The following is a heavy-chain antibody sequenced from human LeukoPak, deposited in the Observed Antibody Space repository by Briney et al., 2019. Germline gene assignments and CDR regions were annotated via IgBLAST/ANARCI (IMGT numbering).Heavy chain of an antibody. V-gene: IGHV1-2*02. CDR1: GGTFSSYA. D-gene: IGHD6-13*01. J-gene: IGHJ4*02. CDR3: AREEQHQRGRHFEY. CDR2: INPNSGT. Sequence: ASVKVSCKASGGTFSSYAISWVRQGPGQGLEWMGWINPNSGTNYAQNFQGRVTMTRDTSISTAYMELSRLRSDDTAVYYCAREEQHQRGRHFEYWGQGTLVTVSS.